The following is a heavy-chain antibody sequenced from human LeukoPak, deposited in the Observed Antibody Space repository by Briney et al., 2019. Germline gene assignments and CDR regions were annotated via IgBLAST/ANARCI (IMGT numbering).Heavy chain of an antibody. D-gene: IGHD3-3*01. J-gene: IGHJ4*02. CDR3: ANDDIFGVVRDY. V-gene: IGHV3-9*01. CDR1: GFTFDDYA. Sequence: QPGGSLRLSCAASGFTFDDYAMHWVRQAPGKGLEWVSGISWNSGSIGYADSVKGRFTISRDNSKNTLYLQMNSLRAEDTAVYYCANDDIFGVVRDYWGQGTLVTVSS. CDR2: ISWNSGSI.